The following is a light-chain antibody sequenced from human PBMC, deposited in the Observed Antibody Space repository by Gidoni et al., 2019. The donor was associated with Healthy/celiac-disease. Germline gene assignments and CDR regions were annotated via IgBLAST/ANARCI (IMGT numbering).Light chain of an antibody. V-gene: IGKV4-1*01. CDR1: QSVLYSSNNKNC. Sequence: DIVMTQSPDSLAVSLGERATINCKSSQSVLYSSNNKNCLAWYQQKPGQPPKLLIYWASTRESGVPDRFSGSGSGRDFTLTISSLQAEDVAVYYCQQYYSTPPYTFGQGTKLEIK. CDR2: WAS. CDR3: QQYYSTPPYT. J-gene: IGKJ2*01.